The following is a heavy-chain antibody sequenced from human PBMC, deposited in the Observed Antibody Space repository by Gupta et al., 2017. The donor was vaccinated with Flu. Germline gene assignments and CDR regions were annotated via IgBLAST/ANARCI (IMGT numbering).Heavy chain of an antibody. Sequence: EVQLVESGGGLVQPGGSLSLSCAASGFPFSRYWMSWVRQAPGKGLEWVANIKQDGSEKYYVDAVKGRFTISRDNAKNSLYLQMNSLRAEDTAVYYCARVAVGATRGLDYWGQGTLVTVSS. V-gene: IGHV3-7*01. CDR1: GFPFSRYW. D-gene: IGHD1-26*01. CDR3: ARVAVGATRGLDY. J-gene: IGHJ4*02. CDR2: IKQDGSEK.